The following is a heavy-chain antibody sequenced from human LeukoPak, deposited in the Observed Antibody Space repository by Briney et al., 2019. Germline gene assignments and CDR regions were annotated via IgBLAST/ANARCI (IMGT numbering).Heavy chain of an antibody. Sequence: GGSLRLSCAASGFTFSSYAKRWVRQAPGKGLEWVSAISGSGGSTYYADSVKGRFTISRDNSKNTLYLQMNSLRAEDTAVYYCAKGATYYYDSSGYYFDYWGQGTLVTVSS. CDR2: ISGSGGST. CDR1: GFTFSSYA. D-gene: IGHD3-22*01. CDR3: AKGATYYYDSSGYYFDY. J-gene: IGHJ4*02. V-gene: IGHV3-23*01.